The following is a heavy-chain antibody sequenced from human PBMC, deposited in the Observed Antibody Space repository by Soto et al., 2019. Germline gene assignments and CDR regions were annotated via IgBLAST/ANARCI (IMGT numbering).Heavy chain of an antibody. J-gene: IGHJ3*02. CDR2: LSYDGGSK. CDR3: TTDGPPLLTFDI. Sequence: PGGSLSLSCAASGFTFSTHAMHWVRQAPGKGLEWVAVLSYDGGSKYDTDSVKGRFTFSRDNSKNTLYLQMNSLRPEDTAVYYCTTDGPPLLTFDIWGQGTMVTVSS. CDR1: GFTFSTHA. V-gene: IGHV3-30-3*01.